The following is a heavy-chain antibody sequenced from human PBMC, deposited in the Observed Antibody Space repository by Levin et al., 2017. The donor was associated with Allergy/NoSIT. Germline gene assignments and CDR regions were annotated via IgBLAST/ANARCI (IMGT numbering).Heavy chain of an antibody. D-gene: IGHD3-22*01. V-gene: IGHV2-5*02. CDR1: GFSLSTSGVG. J-gene: IGHJ5*02. CDR2: IYWDDDK. CDR3: AHRTSNLNYYDSSGYYYPLTDWFDP. Sequence: SGPTLVKPTQTLTLTCTFSGFSLSTSGVGVGWIRQPPGKALEWLALIYWDDDKRYSPSLKSRLTITKDTSKNQVVLTMTNMDPVDTATYYCAHRTSNLNYYDSSGYYYPLTDWFDPWGQGTLVTVSS.